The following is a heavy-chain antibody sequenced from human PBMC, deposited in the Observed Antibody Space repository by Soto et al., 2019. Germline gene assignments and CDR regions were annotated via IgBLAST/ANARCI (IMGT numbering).Heavy chain of an antibody. Sequence: PSETLSLTCTVSGSSVSSGSYYWSWIRQPPGKGLEWIGYIYYSGSTNYNPSLKSRVTISVDTSKNQFSLKLSSVTAADTAVYYCAREKNAGFDYWGQGTLVTVSS. CDR2: IYYSGST. CDR1: GSSVSSGSYY. V-gene: IGHV4-61*01. D-gene: IGHD1-1*01. CDR3: AREKNAGFDY. J-gene: IGHJ4*02.